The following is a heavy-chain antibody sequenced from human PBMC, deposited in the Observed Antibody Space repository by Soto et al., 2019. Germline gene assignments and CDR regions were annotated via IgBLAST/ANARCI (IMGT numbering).Heavy chain of an antibody. CDR3: ARHFPPQPGPLTGFNY. J-gene: IGHJ4*02. D-gene: IGHD3-10*01. CDR2: IYYSGST. V-gene: IGHV4-39*01. Sequence: KASETLSLTCTASGGSISSSSYYWGWIRQPPGKGLEWIGSIYYSGSTYYNPSLKSRVTISVDTSKNQFSLKLSSVTAADTAVYYCARHFPPQPGPLTGFNYWGQGTLVTVSS. CDR1: GGSISSSSYY.